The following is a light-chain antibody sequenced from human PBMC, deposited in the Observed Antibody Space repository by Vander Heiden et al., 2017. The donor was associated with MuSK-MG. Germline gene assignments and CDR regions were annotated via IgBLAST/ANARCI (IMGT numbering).Light chain of an antibody. CDR2: HDS. V-gene: IGLV3-21*04. Sequence: SYVLTQAPSVSVAPGQPARITCGGNSIGSKSVHWYQQKPGQAPVVVINHDSDRPSGSPERFSGSNSGNTATLTISRVEAGDEADYYCQVWDSTSDHPGLFGGGTKLTVL. CDR1: SIGSKS. J-gene: IGLJ2*01. CDR3: QVWDSTSDHPGL.